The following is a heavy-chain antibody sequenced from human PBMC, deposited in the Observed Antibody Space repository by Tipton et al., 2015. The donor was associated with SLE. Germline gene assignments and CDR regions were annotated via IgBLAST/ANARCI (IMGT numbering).Heavy chain of an antibody. Sequence: PGLVKPSQTLSLTCTVSGDSISSGLYYWSWIRQPAGKGLEWIGRIYTSGSTNYHTSLRSRVTVSLDTSKNQISLHLSSVTPEDTAVYYCARGRNHAFDVWGQGTMVTVSS. CDR3: ARGRNHAFDV. V-gene: IGHV4-61*02. CDR2: IYTSGST. CDR1: GDSISSGLYY. J-gene: IGHJ3*01.